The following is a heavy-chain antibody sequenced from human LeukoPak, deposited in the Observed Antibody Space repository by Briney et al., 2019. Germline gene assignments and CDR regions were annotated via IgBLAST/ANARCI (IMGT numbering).Heavy chain of an antibody. J-gene: IGHJ6*02. CDR2: INPNSGDT. CDR1: GYTFTGYY. CDR3: ARAPPHYYYGMDV. V-gene: IGHV1-2*02. Sequence: ASVKVSCKASGYTFTGYYMHWVRQAPGQGLEWMGWINPNSGDTNYAQKFQGRVTMTRDTSISTAYMELSRLRSDDTAVYYCARAPPHYYYGMDVWGQGTTVTVSS.